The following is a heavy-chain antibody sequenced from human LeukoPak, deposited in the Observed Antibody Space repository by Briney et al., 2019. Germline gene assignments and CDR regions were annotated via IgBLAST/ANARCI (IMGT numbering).Heavy chain of an antibody. CDR2: INPNSGGT. V-gene: IGHV1-2*02. Sequence: GASVKVSCKASGYTFTGYYMHWVRQAPGQGLEWMGWINPNSGGTNYAQKFQGRVTMTRDTSISTAYMELSRLRSDDTAVYYCARAYLRESYFDYWGQETLVTVSS. J-gene: IGHJ4*02. D-gene: IGHD4-17*01. CDR1: GYTFTGYY. CDR3: ARAYLRESYFDY.